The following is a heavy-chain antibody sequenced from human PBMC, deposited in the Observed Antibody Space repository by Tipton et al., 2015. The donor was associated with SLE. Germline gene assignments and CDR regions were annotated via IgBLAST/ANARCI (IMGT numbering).Heavy chain of an antibody. Sequence: TLSLTCTVSGGSIRSSRHFWGWIRQPPGKGLEWIGVLYYSGNTYYNPSLKSPVTLSIDTSKNQFSLKLTSVTAADTAIYYCARGGTGDGRNPFDPWGQGTLVTVSS. CDR2: LYYSGNT. D-gene: IGHD4-23*01. J-gene: IGHJ5*02. CDR3: ARGGTGDGRNPFDP. CDR1: GGSIRSSRHF. V-gene: IGHV4-39*07.